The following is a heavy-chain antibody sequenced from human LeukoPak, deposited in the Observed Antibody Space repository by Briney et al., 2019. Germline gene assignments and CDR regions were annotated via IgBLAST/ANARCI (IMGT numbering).Heavy chain of an antibody. CDR3: ARGQLATGYYYYYYGMDV. CDR2: INHSGST. J-gene: IGHJ6*02. D-gene: IGHD1-26*01. CDR1: GGSFSGYY. Sequence: PETLSLTCAVYGGSFSGYYWSWIRQPPGKGLEWIGEINHSGSTNYNPSLKSRVTISVDTSKNQFSLKLSSVTAADTAVYYCARGQLATGYYYYYYGMDVWGQGTTVTVSS. V-gene: IGHV4-34*01.